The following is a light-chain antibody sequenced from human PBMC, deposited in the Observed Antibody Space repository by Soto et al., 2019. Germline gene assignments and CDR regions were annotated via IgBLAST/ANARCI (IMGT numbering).Light chain of an antibody. CDR2: EVT. Sequence: QSALTQPACVSWSPGQLITISCTGTSIDIGPYDYVSWYQQHPGKAPKLMIYEVTNRPSGVSHRFSGSKSGSTASLTISGLQAEDEADYYCSSYTRNTALVFGPGTKVTVL. CDR1: SIDIGPYDY. J-gene: IGLJ1*01. CDR3: SSYTRNTALV. V-gene: IGLV2-14*01.